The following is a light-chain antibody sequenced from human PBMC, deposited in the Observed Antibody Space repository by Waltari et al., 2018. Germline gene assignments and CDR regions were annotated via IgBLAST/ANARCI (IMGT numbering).Light chain of an antibody. Sequence: TCQASQDIRNYLNWYQQKPGKAPKLLIYDASNLQIGVPSRFSGSGSGTDFTFTISRLQPEDFATYYCQHYDNLPPTFGQGTRLDIK. CDR3: QHYDNLPPT. CDR1: QDIRNY. V-gene: IGKV1-33*01. J-gene: IGKJ5*01. CDR2: DAS.